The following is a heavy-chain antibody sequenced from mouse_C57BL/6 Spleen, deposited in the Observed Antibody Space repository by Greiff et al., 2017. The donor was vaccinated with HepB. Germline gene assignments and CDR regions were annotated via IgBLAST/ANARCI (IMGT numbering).Heavy chain of an antibody. CDR2: IYPGSGNT. J-gene: IGHJ1*03. V-gene: IGHV1-76*01. CDR3: ARSVHYYGSSYGWYFDV. Sequence: VQLQQSGAELVRPGASVKLSCKASGYTFTDYYINWVKQRPGQGLEWIARIYPGSGNTYYNEKFKGKATLTAEKSSSTAYMQLSSLTSEDSAVYFCARSVHYYGSSYGWYFDVWGTGTTVTVSS. D-gene: IGHD1-1*01. CDR1: GYTFTDYY.